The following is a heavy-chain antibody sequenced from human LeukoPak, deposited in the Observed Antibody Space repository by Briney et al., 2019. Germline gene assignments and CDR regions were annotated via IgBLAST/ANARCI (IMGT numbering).Heavy chain of an antibody. Sequence: ASVKVSCTASGYTFTGYYMHWVRQAPGQGLEWMGIINPSGGSTSYAQKFQGRVTMTRDTSTSTVYMELSSLRSEDTAVYYCARGRRGYSYGLTPLDYWGQGTLVTVSP. J-gene: IGHJ4*02. V-gene: IGHV1-46*01. CDR1: GYTFTGYY. D-gene: IGHD5-18*01. CDR3: ARGRRGYSYGLTPLDY. CDR2: INPSGGST.